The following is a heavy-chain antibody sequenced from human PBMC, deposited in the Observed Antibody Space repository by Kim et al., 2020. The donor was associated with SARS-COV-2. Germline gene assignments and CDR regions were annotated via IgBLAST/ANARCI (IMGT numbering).Heavy chain of an antibody. CDR3: ARALDHDSSGYYLNFDY. V-gene: IGHV4-31*03. CDR2: IYYSGST. Sequence: SETLSLTCTVSGGSISSGGYYWSWIRQHPGKGLEWIGYIYYSGSTYYNPSLKSRVTISVDTSKNQFSLKLSSVTAADTAVYYCARALDHDSSGYYLNFDYWGQGTLVTVSS. D-gene: IGHD3-22*01. CDR1: GGSISSGGYY. J-gene: IGHJ4*02.